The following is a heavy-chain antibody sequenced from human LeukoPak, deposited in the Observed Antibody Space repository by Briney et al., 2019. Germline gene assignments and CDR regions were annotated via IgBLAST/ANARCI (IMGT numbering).Heavy chain of an antibody. V-gene: IGHV1-69*04. CDR2: IIPIFGIA. CDR3: ARVNFLSVGESKNGMDV. CDR1: GGTFSSYA. J-gene: IGHJ6*02. Sequence: SVKVSCKASGGTFSSYAISWVRQAPGQGLEWMGRIIPIFGIANYAQKFQGRVTITADKSTSTAYMELSSLRSEDTAVYYRARVNFLSVGESKNGMDVWGQGTTVTVSS. D-gene: IGHD3-10*01.